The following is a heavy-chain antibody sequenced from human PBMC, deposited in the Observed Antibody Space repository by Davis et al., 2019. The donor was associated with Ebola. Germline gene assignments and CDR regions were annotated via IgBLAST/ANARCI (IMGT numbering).Heavy chain of an antibody. CDR1: GGSFSGYY. Sequence: PSETLSLTCAVYGGSFSGYYWSWIRQPPGKGLEWIGYIYYSGSTNYNPSLKSRVTISVDTSKNQFSLKLSSVTAADTAVYYCARHQLHYEGHYYYMDVWGKGTTVTVSS. J-gene: IGHJ6*03. V-gene: IGHV4-59*08. CDR2: IYYSGST. D-gene: IGHD3-16*01. CDR3: ARHQLHYEGHYYYMDV.